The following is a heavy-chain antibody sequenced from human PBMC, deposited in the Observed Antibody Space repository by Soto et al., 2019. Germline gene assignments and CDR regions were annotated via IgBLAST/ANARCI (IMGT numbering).Heavy chain of an antibody. D-gene: IGHD1-26*01. CDR3: AREGYSGSYYGEGWFDP. CDR2: IYTSGST. V-gene: IGHV4-4*07. Sequence: KSWETLSLTCTVSGGSISSYYWSWIRQPAGKGLEWIGRIYTSGSTNYNPSLKSRVTMSVDTSKNQFSLKLSSVTAADTAVYYCAREGYSGSYYGEGWFDPWGQGTLVTVSS. CDR1: GGSISSYY. J-gene: IGHJ5*02.